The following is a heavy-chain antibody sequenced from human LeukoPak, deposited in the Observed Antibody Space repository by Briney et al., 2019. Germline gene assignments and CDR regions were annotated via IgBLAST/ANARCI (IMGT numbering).Heavy chain of an antibody. V-gene: IGHV4-4*07. CDR3: ARERYYYGSGSYRTNWFDP. J-gene: IGHJ5*02. CDR1: GGSISSYY. CDR2: IYTSGST. Sequence: SETLSLTCTVSGGSISSYYWSWNRQPAGKGLEWIGRIYTSGSTNYNPSLKSRVTMSVDTSKNQFSLKLSSVTAADTAVYYCARERYYYGSGSYRTNWFDPWGQGTLVTVSS. D-gene: IGHD3-10*01.